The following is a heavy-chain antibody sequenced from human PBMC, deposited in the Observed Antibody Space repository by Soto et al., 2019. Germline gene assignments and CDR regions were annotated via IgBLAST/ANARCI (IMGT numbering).Heavy chain of an antibody. V-gene: IGHV4-59*01. J-gene: IGHJ6*02. CDR2: IYYSGST. CDR3: ARAKGSDTAMVNGPYYYYGMDV. D-gene: IGHD5-18*01. CDR1: GGSISSYY. Sequence: SETLSLTCTVSGGSISSYYWSWIRQPPGKGLEWIGYIYYSGSTNYNPSLKSRVTISVDTSKNQFSLKLSSVTAADTAVYYCARAKGSDTAMVNGPYYYYGMDVWGQGTTVTVSS.